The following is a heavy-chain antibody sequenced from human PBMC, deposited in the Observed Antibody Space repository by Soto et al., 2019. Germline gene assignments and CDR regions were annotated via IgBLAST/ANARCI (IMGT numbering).Heavy chain of an antibody. CDR2: ITPFNGNT. V-gene: IGHV1-45*02. J-gene: IGHJ3*02. CDR1: GYTFTYRY. CDR3: ARGHRKDAFDI. Sequence: SVKVSCKASGYTFTYRYLHWVRQAPGQALEWMGWITPFNGNTNYAQKFQDRVTITRDRSMSTAYMELSSLRSEDTAMYYCARGHRKDAFDIWGQGTMVTVSS.